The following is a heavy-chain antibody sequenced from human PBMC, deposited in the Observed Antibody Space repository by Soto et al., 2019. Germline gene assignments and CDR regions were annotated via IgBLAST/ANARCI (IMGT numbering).Heavy chain of an antibody. CDR3: AKGSSSVYYYYYGMDA. CDR2: MSFDGSHK. J-gene: IGHJ6*02. D-gene: IGHD6-6*01. Sequence: GSLRLSCAASGFNFKAYGMHWVRQAPGKGLEWVTVMSFDGSHKYYADSVKGRFTISRDNSENTLYLQMNSLRPEDTAVYYCAKGSSSVYYYYYGMDAWGQGTTVTVSS. V-gene: IGHV3-30*18. CDR1: GFNFKAYG.